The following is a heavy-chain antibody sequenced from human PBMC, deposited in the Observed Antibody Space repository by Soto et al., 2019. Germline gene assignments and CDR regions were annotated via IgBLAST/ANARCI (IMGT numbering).Heavy chain of an antibody. J-gene: IGHJ6*02. V-gene: IGHV1-69*13. CDR2: IIPIFGTA. D-gene: IGHD6-19*01. Sequence: SVKVSCKASRVAFSKFIVTWVRQAPGLGLEWVGGIIPIFGTANYAQKFQGRVTITADESTSTSYMEVNNLRSEDTAVYYCAKVRYSSPMGHYYGMDVWGQGTTVTVSS. CDR3: AKVRYSSPMGHYYGMDV. CDR1: RVAFSKFI.